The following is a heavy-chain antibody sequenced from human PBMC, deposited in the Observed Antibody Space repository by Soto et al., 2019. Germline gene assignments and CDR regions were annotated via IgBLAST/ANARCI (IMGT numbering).Heavy chain of an antibody. CDR1: GGTFSSYA. CDR2: IIPIFGTA. D-gene: IGHD3-22*01. J-gene: IGHJ3*02. Sequence: SVKVSCKASGGTFSSYAISWVRQAPGQGLEWMGGIIPIFGTANYAQKFQGRVTITADESTSTAYMVLSSLRSEDTAVYYCARDEYYYDSSGSTPTAFDIWGQGTMVTVSS. V-gene: IGHV1-69*13. CDR3: ARDEYYYDSSGSTPTAFDI.